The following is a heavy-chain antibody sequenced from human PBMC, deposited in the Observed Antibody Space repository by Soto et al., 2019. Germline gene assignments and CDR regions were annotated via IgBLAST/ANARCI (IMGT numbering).Heavy chain of an antibody. CDR2: ISYDGSNK. Sequence: QVQLVESGGGVVQPGRSLRLSCAASGFTFSSYGMHWVRQAPGKGLERVAVISYDGSNKYYADSVKGRFTISRDNSKNTRYLQMNSLRAEDTAVYYGANVWSSGLDNFDYWGQGTLVTVSS. CDR1: GFTFSSYG. CDR3: ANVWSSGLDNFDY. J-gene: IGHJ4*02. V-gene: IGHV3-30*18. D-gene: IGHD6-19*01.